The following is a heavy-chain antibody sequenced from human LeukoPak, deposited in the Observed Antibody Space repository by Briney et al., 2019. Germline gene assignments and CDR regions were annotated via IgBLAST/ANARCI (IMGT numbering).Heavy chain of an antibody. CDR2: INPNSGGT. Sequence: ASVKVSCKASGYTFTGYYMHWVRQAPGQGLEWMGWINPNSGGTNYAQKFQGRVTMTRDTSINTSYMDLSRLRSDDTAVYYCVRASGWSIPFDYWGQGTLVTVSS. CDR3: VRASGWSIPFDY. D-gene: IGHD6-19*01. CDR1: GYTFTGYY. V-gene: IGHV1-2*02. J-gene: IGHJ4*02.